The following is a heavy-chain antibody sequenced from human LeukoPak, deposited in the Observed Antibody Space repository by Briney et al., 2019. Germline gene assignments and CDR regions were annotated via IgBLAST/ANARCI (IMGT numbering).Heavy chain of an antibody. J-gene: IGHJ4*02. CDR3: ARVAPGHDIGRGYFDY. CDR1: GFTFSSYS. V-gene: IGHV3-23*01. D-gene: IGHD2-21*01. Sequence: GGSLRLSCAASGFTFSSYSMAWVRQAPGRGLEWVSVISGGGDYTVYADSVKGRFTISRDNAKNSLYLQMSSLRAEDTAVYYCARVAPGHDIGRGYFDYWGQGTLVTVSS. CDR2: ISGGGDYT.